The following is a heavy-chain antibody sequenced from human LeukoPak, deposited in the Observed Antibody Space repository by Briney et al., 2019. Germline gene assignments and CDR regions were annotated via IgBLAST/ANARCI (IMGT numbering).Heavy chain of an antibody. CDR1: GGTFSSYD. D-gene: IGHD3-22*01. CDR2: MNPNSGNT. V-gene: IGHV1-8*03. J-gene: IGHJ4*02. Sequence: ASVTVSCKASGGTFSSYDINWVRQATGQGLEWMGWMNPNSGNTGYAQKFQGRVTITRNTSISTAYMELSSLRSEDTAVYYCARDGHPIGYYDSSGYDYPRYYFDYWGQGTLVTVSS. CDR3: ARDGHPIGYYDSSGYDYPRYYFDY.